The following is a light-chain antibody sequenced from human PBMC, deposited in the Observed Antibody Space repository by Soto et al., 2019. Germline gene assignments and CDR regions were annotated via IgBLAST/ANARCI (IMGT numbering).Light chain of an antibody. CDR3: QHYGRSPPSWT. J-gene: IGKJ1*01. V-gene: IGKV3-20*01. Sequence: ETVLTQSPGTLSLSPGERATLSCRASQSVSSNYLAWYQQKPGQAPRLLIYGASSRATGIPDRFSGSESGTDFTLTISRLEPEDFAVYYCQHYGRSPPSWTFGQGTEVEIK. CDR2: GAS. CDR1: QSVSSNY.